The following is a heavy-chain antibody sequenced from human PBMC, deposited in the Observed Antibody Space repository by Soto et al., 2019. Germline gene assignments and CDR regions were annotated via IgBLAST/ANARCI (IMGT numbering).Heavy chain of an antibody. CDR2: ISASGGRT. D-gene: IGHD4-17*01. V-gene: IGHV3-23*01. Sequence: EVQLLESGGGLVQPGGSLRLSCAASGFTFNNYAMSWVRQAPGKGLEWVSGISASGGRTFYADSVKGRFTVSRDFSKNTLSLQMDSLRAEDTADYFCVKDPNGDYVGGFEFWGHGTMVTVSS. CDR3: VKDPNGDYVGGFEF. J-gene: IGHJ3*01. CDR1: GFTFNNYA.